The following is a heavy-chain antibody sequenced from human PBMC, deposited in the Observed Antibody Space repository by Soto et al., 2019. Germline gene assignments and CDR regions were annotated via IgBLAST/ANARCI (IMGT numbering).Heavy chain of an antibody. CDR1: GYTFTSYG. CDR2: ISAYNGNT. J-gene: IGHJ5*02. Sequence: ASVKVSCKASGYTFTSYGISWVRQAPGQGLEWMGWISAYNGNTNYAQKLQGRVTMTTDTSTSTAYMELRSLRSDDTAVCYCARGTTVTTDNWFDPWGQGTLVTVSS. CDR3: ARGTTVTTDNWFDP. V-gene: IGHV1-18*01. D-gene: IGHD4-17*01.